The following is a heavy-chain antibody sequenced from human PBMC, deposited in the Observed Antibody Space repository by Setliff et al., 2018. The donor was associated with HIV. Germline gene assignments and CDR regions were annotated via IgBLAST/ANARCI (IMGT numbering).Heavy chain of an antibody. CDR3: ARHVYSSGWGYVYHLDS. CDR1: GGSISNYY. J-gene: IGHJ4*02. V-gene: IGHV4-59*08. Sequence: SETLSLTCTVSGGSISNYYWSWIRRPPGKGLEWIGYIYASGSTNYSPSPKSRVTISVDTSKNQFSLKLKSVTAADTAVYFCARHVYSSGWGYVYHLDSWGQGTLVAVSS. CDR2: IYASGST. D-gene: IGHD6-19*01.